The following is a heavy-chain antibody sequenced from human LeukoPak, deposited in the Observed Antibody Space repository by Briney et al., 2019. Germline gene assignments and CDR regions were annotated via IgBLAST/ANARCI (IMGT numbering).Heavy chain of an antibody. Sequence: SETLSLTCTVSGGSISSYYWSWIRQHPGKGLEWIGYIYYSGSTYYNPSLKSRVTISVDTSKNQFSLKLSSVTAADTAVYYCARALGNYYDSSGYLDYWGQGTLVTVSS. CDR3: ARALGNYYDSSGYLDY. J-gene: IGHJ4*02. D-gene: IGHD3-22*01. V-gene: IGHV4-59*06. CDR1: GGSISSYY. CDR2: IYYSGST.